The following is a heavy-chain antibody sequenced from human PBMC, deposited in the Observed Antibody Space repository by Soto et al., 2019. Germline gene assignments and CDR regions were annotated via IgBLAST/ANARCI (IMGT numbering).Heavy chain of an antibody. D-gene: IGHD3-16*01. CDR2: ISAYNGNT. V-gene: IGHV1-18*01. J-gene: IGHJ4*02. Sequence: QVQLVQSGAEVKKPGASVKVSGKASGYTFTNFGISWVRQAPGQGLEWMGWISAYNGNTNYAQKFQGRVTLTPDTSTSTAYMEVRSLSFDDTAVYYCARGGTPIAYWDQGTLVTVSS. CDR3: ARGGTPIAY. CDR1: GYTFTNFG.